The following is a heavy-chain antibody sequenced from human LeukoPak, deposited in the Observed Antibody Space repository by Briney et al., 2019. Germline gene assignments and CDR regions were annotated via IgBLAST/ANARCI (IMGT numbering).Heavy chain of an antibody. V-gene: IGHV3-7*01. CDR1: GFTFTNNW. Sequence: GGSLRLSCAASGFTFTNNWMTWVRQAPGKGLEWVANVKQDGSEKYYVDSVKGRFTVSRDNAKNSLYLQMNSLRVDDTAVYYCARGRGLDSWGQGTLVTVPS. D-gene: IGHD3-10*01. J-gene: IGHJ4*02. CDR3: ARGRGLDS. CDR2: VKQDGSEK.